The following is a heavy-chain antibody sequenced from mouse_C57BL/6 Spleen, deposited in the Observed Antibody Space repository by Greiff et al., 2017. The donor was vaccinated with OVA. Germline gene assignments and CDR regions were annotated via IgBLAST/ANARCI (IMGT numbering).Heavy chain of an antibody. CDR1: GYAFTNYL. J-gene: IGHJ1*03. D-gene: IGHD2-5*01. CDR3: ARGGTDYSNYGGYFDV. V-gene: IGHV1-54*01. CDR2: INPGSGGT. Sequence: QVQLKQSGAELVRPGTSVKVSCKASGYAFTNYLIEWVKQRPGQGLEWIGVINPGSGGTNYNEKFKGKATLTADKSSSTAYMQLSSLTSEDSAVCFCARGGTDYSNYGGYFDVWGTGTTVTVSS.